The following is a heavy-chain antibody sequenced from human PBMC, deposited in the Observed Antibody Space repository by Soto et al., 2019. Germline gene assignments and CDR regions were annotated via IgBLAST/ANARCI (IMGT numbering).Heavy chain of an antibody. Sequence: QVQLVQSGADMKNPGSSVRVSCKASGGTFSSSSFSWVRQAPGQGPEWIGGIVPMYDTPVYSQTFQDRVTITADVSATTVYMELSSLTSEDTAMYFCARERCDRPVAGSDAFETWGQGTVVTVSS. D-gene: IGHD6-19*01. J-gene: IGHJ3*02. V-gene: IGHV1-69*01. CDR3: ARERCDRPVAGSDAFET. CDR1: GGTFSSSS. CDR2: IVPMYDTP.